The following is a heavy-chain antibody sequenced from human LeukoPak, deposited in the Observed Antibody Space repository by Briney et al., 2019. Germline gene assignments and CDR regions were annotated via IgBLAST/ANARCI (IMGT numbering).Heavy chain of an antibody. CDR3: ARGGIQVSGIDEFDY. Sequence: PGGSLRLSCAASGFTFIDYDMHWVRQVIGKGLEWVSAIGIRGDTHYSGSVKGRFTISRENAESSLYLQMNSPRAEDTAVYYCARGGIQVSGIDEFDYWGQGTLVTVSS. CDR2: IGIRGDT. V-gene: IGHV3-13*01. D-gene: IGHD6-19*01. J-gene: IGHJ4*02. CDR1: GFTFIDYD.